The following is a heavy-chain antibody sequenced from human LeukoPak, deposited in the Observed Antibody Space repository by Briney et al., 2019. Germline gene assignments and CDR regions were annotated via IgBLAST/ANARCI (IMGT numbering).Heavy chain of an antibody. V-gene: IGHV4-59*01. J-gene: IGHJ4*02. CDR3: ASIVGGYFDY. D-gene: IGHD1-26*01. CDR1: GGSISSYY. Sequence: SETLSLTCTVSGGSISSYYWSWIRQPPGKGLEWIGYIYYSGSTNYNPSLKSRVTISVDTSKNQFSLKLSSVTAADTAVYCCASIVGGYFDYWGQGTLVTVSS. CDR2: IYYSGST.